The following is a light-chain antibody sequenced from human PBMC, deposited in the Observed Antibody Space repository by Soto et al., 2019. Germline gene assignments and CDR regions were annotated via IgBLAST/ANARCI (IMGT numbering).Light chain of an antibody. CDR3: QQYNSSPT. CDR2: KAS. J-gene: IGKJ1*01. V-gene: IGKV1-5*03. CDR1: QSISSW. Sequence: DIQMTQSPSTLSSSVGDRVTITCRASQSISSWLAWCQQKPGKAPKRLIYKASNLKSGVPSRFSGSGYGTEFTLTISSLQPDDFATYYCQQYNSSPTFGQGTKVEIK.